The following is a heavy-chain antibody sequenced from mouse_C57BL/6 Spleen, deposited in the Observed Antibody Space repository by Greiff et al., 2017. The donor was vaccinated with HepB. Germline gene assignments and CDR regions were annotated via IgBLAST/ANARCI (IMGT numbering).Heavy chain of an antibody. V-gene: IGHV1-50*01. CDR2: IDPSDSYT. D-gene: IGHD1-1*01. J-gene: IGHJ4*01. CDR1: GYTFTSYW. CDR3: ARGKLPYAMDC. Sequence: VKLQQPGAELVKPGASVKLSCKASGYTFTSYWMQWVKQRPGQGLEWIGEIDPSDSYTNYNQKFKGKATLTVDTSSSTAYMQLSSLTSEDSAVYYCARGKLPYAMDCWGQGTSVTVSS.